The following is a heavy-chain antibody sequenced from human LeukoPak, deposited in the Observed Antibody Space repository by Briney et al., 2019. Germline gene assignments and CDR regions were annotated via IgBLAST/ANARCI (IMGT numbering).Heavy chain of an antibody. D-gene: IGHD2-15*01. CDR1: GFTFSSYA. CDR2: ISGSGSGASGGST. Sequence: PGGSLRLSCGASGFTFSSYAMSWVRQAPGKGLEWVSSISGSGSGASGGSTYYADSVKGRFTISRDNSKNTLYLQMNSLRAEDTAVYYCARVPRGSGGIDVFDYWGQGTLVTVSS. J-gene: IGHJ4*02. V-gene: IGHV3-23*01. CDR3: ARVPRGSGGIDVFDY.